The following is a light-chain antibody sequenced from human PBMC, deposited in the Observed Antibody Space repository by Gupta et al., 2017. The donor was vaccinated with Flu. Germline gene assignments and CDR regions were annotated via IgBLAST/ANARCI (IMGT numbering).Light chain of an antibody. J-gene: IGLJ3*02. V-gene: IGLV3-21*02. CDR2: DDS. CDR3: KVGDRNRDHPNVA. CDR1: NIQSKS. Sequence: SSLLTQPPSVSVAPGQPAHLPCGGNNIQSKSVHWCRQKPGQAPGLVVYDDSDRPSGSPERISGSNAGNTATLTISRVEVGEEADYYCKVGDRNRDHPNVAFGGGTKVTVL.